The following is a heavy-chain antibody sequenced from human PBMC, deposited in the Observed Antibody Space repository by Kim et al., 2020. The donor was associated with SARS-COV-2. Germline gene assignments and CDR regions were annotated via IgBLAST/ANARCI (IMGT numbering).Heavy chain of an antibody. CDR3: TREAPADDGFDP. V-gene: IGHV3-21*01. Sequence: GGSLRLSCAASGFTFSSYTMTWVRQAPGKGLEWVSSISSSSSCTYYADSVKGRFTISRDNSKNSLYLQMNSLRAEDTAVYYCTREAPADDGFDPCCQG. CDR2: ISSSSSCT. D-gene: IGHD1-1*01. J-gene: IGHJ5*02. CDR1: GFTFSSYT.